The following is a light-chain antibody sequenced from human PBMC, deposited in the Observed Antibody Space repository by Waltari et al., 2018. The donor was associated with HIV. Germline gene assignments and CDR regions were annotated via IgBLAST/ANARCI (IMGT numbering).Light chain of an antibody. V-gene: IGLV7-43*01. CDR2: STS. CDR3: LLYYGGAYV. J-gene: IGLJ1*01. Sequence: QTVVTQEPSLTVSPGGTVTLTCASSTGAVTSGYYPNWFQQKPGQAPRVLIYSTSNKHSWTPALFSGSLLWGKAALTLSGVQPEDEAEYYCLLYYGGAYVFGTGTKVTVL. CDR1: TGAVTSGYY.